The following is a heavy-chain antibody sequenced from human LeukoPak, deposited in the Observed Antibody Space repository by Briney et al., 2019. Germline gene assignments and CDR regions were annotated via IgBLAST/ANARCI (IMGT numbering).Heavy chain of an antibody. CDR1: GGSISSSSYY. CDR3: ARDPVVVTPHAFDI. D-gene: IGHD4-23*01. J-gene: IGHJ3*02. Sequence: PSETLSLTCTVSGGSISSSSYYWGWIRQPPGKGLEWIGSIYYSGSTYYNPSLKSRVTISVDTSKNQFSLKLSSVTAADTAVYYCARDPVVVTPHAFDIWGQGTMVTVSS. CDR2: IYYSGST. V-gene: IGHV4-39*07.